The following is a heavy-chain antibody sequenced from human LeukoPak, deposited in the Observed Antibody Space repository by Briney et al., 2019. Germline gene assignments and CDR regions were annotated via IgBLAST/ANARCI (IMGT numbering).Heavy chain of an antibody. J-gene: IGHJ4*02. CDR2: IYYSGST. CDR3: ARGEDLYSSSWYYYFDY. Sequence: SETLSLTCTVSGGSISSSSYYWGWIRQPPGKGLEWIGSIYYSGSTYYNPSLKSRVTISVDTSKNQFSLKLSSVTAADTAVYYCARGEDLYSSSWYYYFDYWGQGTLVTVSS. CDR1: GGSISSSSYY. D-gene: IGHD6-13*01. V-gene: IGHV4-39*07.